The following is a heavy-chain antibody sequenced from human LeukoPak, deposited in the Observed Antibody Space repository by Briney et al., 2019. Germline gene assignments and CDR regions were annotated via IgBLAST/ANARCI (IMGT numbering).Heavy chain of an antibody. CDR2: IYYSGST. Sequence: SETLSLTCTVSGGSISSSSYYWGWIRQPPGKGLEWIGSIYYSGSTYYNPSLKSRVTISVDTSKNQFSLKPSSVTAADTAVYYCARHFDCSSTSCYYWFDPWGQGTLVTVSS. V-gene: IGHV4-39*01. CDR3: ARHFDCSSTSCYYWFDP. CDR1: GGSISSSSYY. D-gene: IGHD2-2*01. J-gene: IGHJ5*02.